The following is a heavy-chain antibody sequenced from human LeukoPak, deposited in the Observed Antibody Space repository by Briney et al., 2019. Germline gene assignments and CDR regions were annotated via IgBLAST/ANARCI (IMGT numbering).Heavy chain of an antibody. V-gene: IGHV4-59*12. J-gene: IGHJ4*02. CDR1: GGSISSYY. CDR2: IYYSGST. Sequence: SETLSLTCTVSGGSISSYYWSWIRQPPGKGLEWIGYIYYSGSTNYNPSLKSRVTMSVDTSKNQFSLKLSSVTAADTAVYYCARIFRSWGGWVDYWGQGTLVTVSS. CDR3: ARIFRSWGGWVDY. D-gene: IGHD6-13*01.